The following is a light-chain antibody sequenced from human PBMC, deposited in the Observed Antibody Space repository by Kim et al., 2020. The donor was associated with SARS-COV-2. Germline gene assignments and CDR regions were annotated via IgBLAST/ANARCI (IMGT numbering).Light chain of an antibody. V-gene: IGLV2-14*03. Sequence: GQSITISGTGTSSDVGGYNYVSWYQRHPGKAPKLMFYDVSNRPSGVSNPFSGSKSGNTASLTISGLQAEDEADYYCGSYTSSSTLVFGGGTQLTVL. CDR3: GSYTSSSTLV. J-gene: IGLJ3*02. CDR1: SSDVGGYNY. CDR2: DVS.